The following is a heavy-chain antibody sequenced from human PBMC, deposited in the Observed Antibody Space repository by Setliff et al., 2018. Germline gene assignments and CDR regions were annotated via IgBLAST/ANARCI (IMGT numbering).Heavy chain of an antibody. D-gene: IGHD3-16*02. CDR3: ARVTMITFGGVIGSIDY. CDR2: IYHSGST. Sequence: SETLSLTCTVSGGSISSYYWSWIRQPPGKGLEWIGYIYHSGSTYYNPSLKSRVTISVDTSKNQFSLKLSSVTAADTAVYYCARVTMITFGGVIGSIDYWGQGTLVTVSS. J-gene: IGHJ4*02. V-gene: IGHV4-59*08. CDR1: GGSISSYY.